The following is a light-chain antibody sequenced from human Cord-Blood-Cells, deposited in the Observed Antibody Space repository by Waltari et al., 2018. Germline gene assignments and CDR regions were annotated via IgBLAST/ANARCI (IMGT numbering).Light chain of an antibody. CDR1: RLRGSY. V-gene: IGLV3-19*01. CDR3: NSRDSSGNHWV. CDR2: GKN. J-gene: IGLJ3*02. Sequence: SSELTQDPAVSVDLGQTVRITCQGVRLRGSYASRYKQKPGQAPVLVIYGKNNRPSGIPDRFSGSSSGNTASLTITGAQAEDEADYYCNSRDSSGNHWVFGGGTKLTVL.